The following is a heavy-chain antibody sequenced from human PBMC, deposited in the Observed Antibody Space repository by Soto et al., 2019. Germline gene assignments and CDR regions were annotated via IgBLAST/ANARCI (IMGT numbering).Heavy chain of an antibody. CDR2: TYYRSKWYN. J-gene: IGHJ6*02. CDR3: AGGLVLYMDYYYGMDV. CDR1: GDSVSSNSAA. V-gene: IGHV6-1*01. Sequence: SQTLSLTCAISGDSVSSNSAAWNWIRQSPSRGLEWLGRTYYRSKWYNDYAVSVKSRITINPDTSKNQFSLQLNSVTPEDTAVYYCAGGLVLYMDYYYGMDVWGQGTTVTVSS. D-gene: IGHD6-19*01.